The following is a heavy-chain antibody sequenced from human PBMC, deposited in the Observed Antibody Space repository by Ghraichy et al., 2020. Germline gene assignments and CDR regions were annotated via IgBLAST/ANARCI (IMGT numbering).Heavy chain of an antibody. D-gene: IGHD2-2*01. CDR3: AKQYCGRTIYYSEEDYYCYYMDV. CDR2: ISGSGGST. V-gene: IGHV3-23*01. J-gene: IGHJ6*03. CDR1: GFTFSSYA. Sequence: GGSLRLSCAASGFTFSSYAMSWVRQAPGKGLEWVSAISGSGGSTYYADSVKGRFTISRDNSKNTLYLQMNSLRAEDTAVYYCAKQYCGRTIYYSEEDYYCYYMDVWGKGTPVTVSS.